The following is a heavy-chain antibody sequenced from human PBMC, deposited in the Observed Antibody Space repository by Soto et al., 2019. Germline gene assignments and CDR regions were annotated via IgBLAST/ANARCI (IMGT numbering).Heavy chain of an antibody. CDR3: ARFDYGGNWFDP. CDR1: GGTFSSYA. Sequence: ASVTVSCQASGGTFSSYAISWVRQAPGQGLEWMGWISAYNGNTNYAQKLQGRVTMTTDTSTSTAYMELRSLRSDDTAVYYCARFDYGGNWFDPWGQGTLVTVSS. CDR2: ISAYNGNT. D-gene: IGHD4-17*01. J-gene: IGHJ5*02. V-gene: IGHV1-18*01.